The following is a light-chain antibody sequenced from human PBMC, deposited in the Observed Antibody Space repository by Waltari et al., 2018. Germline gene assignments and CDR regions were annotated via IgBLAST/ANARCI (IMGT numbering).Light chain of an antibody. Sequence: DIVLTQSPGTLSLSPGERATLSCRASQSLASNSLAWYHQKPGQPPRLLIYDTSSRATGIPDRCSGSGSETDFTLTISGLEPEDLAVYYCQQYRSPPWTFGQGTKVEIK. V-gene: IGKV3-20*01. J-gene: IGKJ1*01. CDR2: DTS. CDR3: QQYRSPPWT. CDR1: QSLASNS.